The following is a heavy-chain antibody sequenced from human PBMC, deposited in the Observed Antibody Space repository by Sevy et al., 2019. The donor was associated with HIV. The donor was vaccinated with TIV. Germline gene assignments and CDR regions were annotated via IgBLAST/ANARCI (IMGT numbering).Heavy chain of an antibody. Sequence: GGSLRLSCAASGFTFSSYAMHWVRQAPGKGLEWVAVISYDGSNKYYADSVKGRFTISRDNSKNTLYLQMNSLRAEDTAVYYCARAVAVAGPGHYWGQGTLVTVSS. V-gene: IGHV3-30-3*01. CDR3: ARAVAVAGPGHY. CDR1: GFTFSSYA. J-gene: IGHJ4*02. CDR2: ISYDGSNK. D-gene: IGHD6-19*01.